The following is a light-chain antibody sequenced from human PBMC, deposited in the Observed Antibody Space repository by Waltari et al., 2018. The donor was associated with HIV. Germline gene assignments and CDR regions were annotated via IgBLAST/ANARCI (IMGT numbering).Light chain of an antibody. J-gene: IGLJ3*02. CDR2: DDS. Sequence: SYVLTQPPSVSVAPGQPARITCGGHNIGSKSWHWYQQKPGQAPVLVVYDDSDRPSGIPERFSGSNSGNTATLTISRVEAGDEADYYCQVWDSSSDLHWVFGGGTKLTVL. V-gene: IGLV3-21*02. CDR3: QVWDSSSDLHWV. CDR1: NIGSKS.